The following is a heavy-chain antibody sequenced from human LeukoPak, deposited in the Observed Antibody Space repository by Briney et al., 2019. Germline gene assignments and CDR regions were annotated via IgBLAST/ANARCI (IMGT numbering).Heavy chain of an antibody. Sequence: PGGSLRLSCAASGFTFSSYGMHWVRKAPGKGLEWVAVISYDGSNKYYADSVKGRFTISRDNSKNTLYLQMNSLRAEDTAVYYCARDGQKGDYDILTGYYVADGPYYYYGMDVWGQGTTVTVSS. J-gene: IGHJ6*02. CDR3: ARDGQKGDYDILTGYYVADGPYYYYGMDV. D-gene: IGHD3-9*01. V-gene: IGHV3-30*03. CDR1: GFTFSSYG. CDR2: ISYDGSNK.